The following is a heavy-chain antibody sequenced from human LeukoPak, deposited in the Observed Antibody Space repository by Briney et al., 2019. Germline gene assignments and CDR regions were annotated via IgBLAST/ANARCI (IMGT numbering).Heavy chain of an antibody. Sequence: GGSLRLSCAASGFTFSSYSMNWVRQAPGKGLEWVSSISSSSSYIYYADSVKGRFTISRDNAKNSLYLQMNSLRAEDTAVYYCAKDPIYSSSWYDFDYWGQGTLVTVSS. V-gene: IGHV3-21*01. D-gene: IGHD6-13*01. CDR2: ISSSSSYI. J-gene: IGHJ4*02. CDR1: GFTFSSYS. CDR3: AKDPIYSSSWYDFDY.